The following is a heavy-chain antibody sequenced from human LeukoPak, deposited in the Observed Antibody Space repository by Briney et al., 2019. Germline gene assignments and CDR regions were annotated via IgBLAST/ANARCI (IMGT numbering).Heavy chain of an antibody. CDR2: IFYSGST. J-gene: IGHJ3*02. CDR3: AKSNGYGLIDI. CDR1: GGSISGYY. D-gene: IGHD3-22*01. V-gene: IGHV4-59*12. Sequence: SETLSLTCTVSGGSISGYYWGWVRQPPGKALEWIGNIFYSGSTYYSPSLKSRVTISLDTSRNQFSLKLNSVTAADTAVYYCAKSNGYGLIDIWGQGTMVTVSS.